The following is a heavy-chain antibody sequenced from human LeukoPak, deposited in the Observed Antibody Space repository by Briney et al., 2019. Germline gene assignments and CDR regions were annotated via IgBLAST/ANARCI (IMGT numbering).Heavy chain of an antibody. D-gene: IGHD4-17*01. Sequence: PGGSLRLSCTVSGFSFDDYAMHWVRQAPGKGLEWVTGITWGRDNLAYAASVKGRFTISRDNSKNTLYLQMNSLRAEDTAVYYCAKDPNGDYVGAFDFWGQGTMVTVSS. J-gene: IGHJ3*01. CDR1: GFSFDDYA. CDR3: AKDPNGDYVGAFDF. CDR2: ITWGRDNL. V-gene: IGHV3-9*01.